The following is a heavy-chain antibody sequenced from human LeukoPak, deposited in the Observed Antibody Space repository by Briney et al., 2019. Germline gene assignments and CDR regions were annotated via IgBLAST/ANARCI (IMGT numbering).Heavy chain of an antibody. Sequence: SETLSLTCTVTGGSISSYYWSWIRQPPGKGLEWIGYIYYSGSTNYNPSLKSRVTISVDTSKNQFSLKLSSVTAADTAVYYCARLGGSGSYFFHYWGQGTLVTVSS. J-gene: IGHJ4*02. CDR2: IYYSGST. CDR3: ARLGGSGSYFFHY. CDR1: GGSISSYY. V-gene: IGHV4-59*08. D-gene: IGHD3-10*01.